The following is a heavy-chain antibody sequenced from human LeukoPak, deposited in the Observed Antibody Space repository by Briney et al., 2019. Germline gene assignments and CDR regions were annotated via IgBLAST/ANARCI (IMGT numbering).Heavy chain of an antibody. Sequence: GGSLRLSCAASGFTFSTYGMSWVRQAPGKGLEWVSAISVSGGSTYYADSLKGRFTISRDNAKNSLYLQMNSLRAEDTAVYYCARDLGWGELPRYFDYWGQGTLVTVSS. D-gene: IGHD1-26*01. J-gene: IGHJ4*02. CDR3: ARDLGWGELPRYFDY. V-gene: IGHV3-23*01. CDR1: GFTFSTYG. CDR2: ISVSGGST.